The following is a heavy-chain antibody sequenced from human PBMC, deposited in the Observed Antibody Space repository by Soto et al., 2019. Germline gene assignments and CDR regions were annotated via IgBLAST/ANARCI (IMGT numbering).Heavy chain of an antibody. V-gene: IGHV3-30*18. Sequence: QVQLVESGGGVVQPGRSLRLSCAASGFTFSSYGIHWVRQAPGKGLEWVALISYDGTDKYYADSLKGRFTISRDNSKNTLSLQMSSLGPEDTAVYYCVKERYAQLWLEDYGMDVWGQGTPVTV. D-gene: IGHD5-18*01. CDR2: ISYDGTDK. J-gene: IGHJ6*02. CDR1: GFTFSSYG. CDR3: VKERYAQLWLEDYGMDV.